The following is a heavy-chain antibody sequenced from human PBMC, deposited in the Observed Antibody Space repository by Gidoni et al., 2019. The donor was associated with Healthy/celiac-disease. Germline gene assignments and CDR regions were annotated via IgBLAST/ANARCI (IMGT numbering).Heavy chain of an antibody. Sequence: EVQLVESGGGLVQPGRSLRLSCAASGFTFDAYAMHWVRQAPGKGLEWVSGISWNSGSIGYADSVKGRFTISRDNAKNSLYLQMNSLRAEDTALYYCAKDKGGYSSSSNAFDIWGQGTMVTVSS. V-gene: IGHV3-9*01. CDR3: AKDKGGYSSSSNAFDI. CDR1: GFTFDAYA. D-gene: IGHD6-6*01. J-gene: IGHJ3*02. CDR2: ISWNSGSI.